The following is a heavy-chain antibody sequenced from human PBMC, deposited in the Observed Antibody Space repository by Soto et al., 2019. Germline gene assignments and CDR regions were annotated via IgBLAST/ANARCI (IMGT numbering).Heavy chain of an antibody. CDR3: AKASPLYYYDSSGFLFDY. D-gene: IGHD3-22*01. Sequence: GGSLRLSCAASGFTFSSYAMSWVRQAPGKGLEWVSAISGSGGSTYYADSVKGRFTISRDNSKNTLYLQMNSLRAEDTAVYYCAKASPLYYYDSSGFLFDYWGQGTLVTVSS. V-gene: IGHV3-23*01. J-gene: IGHJ4*02. CDR2: ISGSGGST. CDR1: GFTFSSYA.